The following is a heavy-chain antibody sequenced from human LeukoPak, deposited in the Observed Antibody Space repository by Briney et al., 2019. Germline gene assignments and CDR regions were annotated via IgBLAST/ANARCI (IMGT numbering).Heavy chain of an antibody. D-gene: IGHD3-10*01. J-gene: IGHJ6*03. V-gene: IGHV4-61*02. CDR2: IYTSGST. Sequence: SQTLSLTCTVSGGSISSGSYYWRWLRQPAGTGLEWIGRIYTSGSTNYNPSLKSRVTISVDTSKNQFSLELSSVTAADTAVYYCAREPGDYYYYYYMDVWGKGTTVTVSS. CDR3: AREPGDYYYYYYMDV. CDR1: GGSISSGSYY.